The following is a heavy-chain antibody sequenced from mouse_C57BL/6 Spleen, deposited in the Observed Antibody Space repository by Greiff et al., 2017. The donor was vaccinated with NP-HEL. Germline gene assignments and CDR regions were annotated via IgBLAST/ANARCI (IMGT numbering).Heavy chain of an antibody. Sequence: EVQLQESGGGLVKPGGSLKLSCAASGFTFSSYAMSWVRQTPEKRLEWVATISRDNAKNNLYLQMSHLKSEDTAMYYCARGLLDYWGQGTTLTVSS. CDR1: GFTFSSYA. CDR3: ARGLLDY. D-gene: IGHD2-3*01. J-gene: IGHJ2*01. V-gene: IGHV5-4*01.